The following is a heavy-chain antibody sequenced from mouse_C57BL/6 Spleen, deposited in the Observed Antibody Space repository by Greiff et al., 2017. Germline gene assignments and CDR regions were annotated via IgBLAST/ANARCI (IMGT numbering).Heavy chain of an antibody. Sequence: QVQLQQPGAELVKPGASVKLSCKASGYTFTSYWMHWVKQRPGRGLEWIGRIDPTCGCTKYNEKFKSKATLTVDKPSSTAYMQLSSLTSEDSAVYYGARYGGSDGYLCAMDYWGQGTSVTVSS. J-gene: IGHJ4*01. CDR1: GYTFTSYW. CDR3: ARYGGSDGYLCAMDY. D-gene: IGHD2-3*01. V-gene: IGHV1-72*01. CDR2: IDPTCGCT.